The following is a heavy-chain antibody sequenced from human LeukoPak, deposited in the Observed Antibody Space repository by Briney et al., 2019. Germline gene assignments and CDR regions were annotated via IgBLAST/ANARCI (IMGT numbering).Heavy chain of an antibody. CDR3: ARGDFWSGYVPSWFDP. Sequence: SETLSLTCTVSGGSISSGDYYWSWIRQPPGKGLEWIGYIYYSGNTYYNPSLKSRVTISVDTSKNQFSLKLSSVTAADTAVYYCARGDFWSGYVPSWFDPWGQGTLVTVSS. CDR1: GGSISSGDYY. J-gene: IGHJ5*02. V-gene: IGHV4-30-4*08. CDR2: IYYSGNT. D-gene: IGHD3-3*01.